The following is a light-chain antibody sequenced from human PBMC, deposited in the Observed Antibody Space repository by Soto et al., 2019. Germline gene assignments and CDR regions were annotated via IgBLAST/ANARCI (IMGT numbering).Light chain of an antibody. CDR3: MLYMGGGLVV. CDR2: STN. V-gene: IGLV8-61*01. CDR1: SGSVSTTYY. Sequence: QTVVTQEPSFSVSPGGTVTLTCGLTSGSVSTTYYPSWYQQTPGQAPRTLIYSTNIRSSGVPDRFSGSILGNKAAFTITGAQADDESDYHCMLYMGGGLVVFGRGTKVTVL. J-gene: IGLJ2*01.